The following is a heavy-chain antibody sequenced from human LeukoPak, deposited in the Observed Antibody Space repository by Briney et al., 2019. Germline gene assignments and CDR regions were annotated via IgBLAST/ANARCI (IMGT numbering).Heavy chain of an antibody. Sequence: GGSLRLSCVASGLNFGESAMHWVRQAPGKGLEWVSLISAEGGSAFSADSVKGRFSISRDNSKNSLYLQMDSLRSEDTAMYYCAKESGKFDYWGQGTLVVVSS. V-gene: IGHV3-43*02. J-gene: IGHJ4*02. CDR1: GLNFGESA. CDR2: ISAEGGSA. CDR3: AKESGKFDY.